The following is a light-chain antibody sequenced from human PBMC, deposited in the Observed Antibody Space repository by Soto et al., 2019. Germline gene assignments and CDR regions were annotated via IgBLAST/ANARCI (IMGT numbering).Light chain of an antibody. J-gene: IGKJ1*01. CDR3: RQYNSYPWT. Sequence: DIQMTQSPATLSASVGDRVTITCRASQSISSWLAWYQQKPGKAPKLLIYKASSLESGVPSRFSGSGSGTDLTLTIGGLQPDDFATAYSRQYNSYPWTFGQGTKVEIK. CDR1: QSISSW. CDR2: KAS. V-gene: IGKV1-5*03.